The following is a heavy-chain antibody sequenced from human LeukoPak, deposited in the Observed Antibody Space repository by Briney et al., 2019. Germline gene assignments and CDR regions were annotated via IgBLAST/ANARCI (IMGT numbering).Heavy chain of an antibody. Sequence: ETLSLTCTVPGGSISSSSYYWGWIRQPPGKGLEWIGSIYYSGSTYYNPSLKSRVTISVDTSKNQFSLKLSSVTAADTAVYYCARGNCGGDCYGLGGNWFDPWGQGTLVTVSS. CDR3: ARGNCGGDCYGLGGNWFDP. CDR1: GGSISSSSYY. V-gene: IGHV4-39*07. D-gene: IGHD2-21*02. CDR2: IYYSGST. J-gene: IGHJ5*02.